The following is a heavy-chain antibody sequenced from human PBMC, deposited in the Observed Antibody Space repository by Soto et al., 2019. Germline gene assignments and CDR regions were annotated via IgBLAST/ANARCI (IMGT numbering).Heavy chain of an antibody. CDR3: GCFWGRGVRQYFLAF. Sequence: PSETLSLTCAVYGGSFSGYYWSWIRQPPGKGLEWIGEINHSGSTNYNPSLKSRVTISVDTSKNQFSLKLSSVTAADTAVYYCGCFWGRGVRQYFLAFSGKGTSVTGSS. J-gene: IGHJ6*04. CDR1: GGSFSGYY. V-gene: IGHV4-34*01. CDR2: INHSGST. D-gene: IGHD3-10*01.